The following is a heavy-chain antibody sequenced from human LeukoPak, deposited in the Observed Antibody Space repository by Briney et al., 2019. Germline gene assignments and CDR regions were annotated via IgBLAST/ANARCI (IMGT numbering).Heavy chain of an antibody. V-gene: IGHV3-21*01. CDR1: GFTFSSYS. J-gene: IGHJ3*02. D-gene: IGHD1-26*01. CDR2: ISSSSSYI. Sequence: GGSLRLSCAASGFTFSSYSMNWVRQAPGKGLEWVSSISSSSSYIYYADSVKGRFTISRDNAKNSLYLQMNSLRAEDTAVYYCAKTSGGGAFDIWGQGTMVTVSS. CDR3: AKTSGGGAFDI.